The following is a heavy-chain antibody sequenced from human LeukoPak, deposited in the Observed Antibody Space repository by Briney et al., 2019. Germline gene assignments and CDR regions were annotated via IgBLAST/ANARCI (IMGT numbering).Heavy chain of an antibody. CDR3: TTGTWIQLWLADF. J-gene: IGHJ4*02. CDR2: IKSKTDGGTT. Sequence: PGGSLRLSCAASGFTFSNAWMSWVRQAPGKGLEWVGHIKSKTDGGTTDYAAPVKGRFTISRDDSKNTLYLQMNSLKIEDTAVYYCTTGTWIQLWLADFWGQGPLVTVSS. D-gene: IGHD5-18*01. V-gene: IGHV3-15*01. CDR1: GFTFSNAW.